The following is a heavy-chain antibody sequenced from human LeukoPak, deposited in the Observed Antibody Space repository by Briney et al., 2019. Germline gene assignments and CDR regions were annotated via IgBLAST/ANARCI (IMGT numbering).Heavy chain of an antibody. V-gene: IGHV4-34*01. D-gene: IGHD3-10*01. Sequence: SETLSLTCAVYVGSFNDYYWSWIRQPPGKGLEWIGEIIHSGSTNYNPSLKSRVTISVDTSKNQFSLKLTSVTAADTAVYYCARGRVIGSGSYDPWGQGTLVTVSS. CDR1: VGSFNDYY. J-gene: IGHJ5*02. CDR2: IIHSGST. CDR3: ARGRVIGSGSYDP.